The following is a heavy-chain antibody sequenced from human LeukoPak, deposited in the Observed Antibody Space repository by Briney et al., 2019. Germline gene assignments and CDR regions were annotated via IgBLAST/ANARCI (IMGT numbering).Heavy chain of an antibody. V-gene: IGHV3-48*01. CDR1: GFSFSSYT. Sequence: PGGSLRLSCAASGFSFSSYTMNWVRQAPGKGLEWVSYISGSSSAIYYADSVKGRFTISRDNAKNSLYLQMNSLRAEDTALYYCARDRLMVAATLPMDVWGKGTTVTVSS. CDR2: ISGSSSAI. CDR3: ARDRLMVAATLPMDV. D-gene: IGHD2-15*01. J-gene: IGHJ6*03.